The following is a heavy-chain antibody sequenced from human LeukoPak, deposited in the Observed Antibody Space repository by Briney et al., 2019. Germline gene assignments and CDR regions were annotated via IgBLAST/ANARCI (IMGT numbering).Heavy chain of an antibody. CDR1: GYTFTGYY. CDR2: INPNSGGT. Sequence: ASVKVSCKASGYTFTGYYMHWVRQAPGQGLEWMGWINPNSGGTNYAQKFQGRVTMTRDTSISTAYMELSRLRSDDTAVYYCARGSSYYDFWSGYPDWGQGTLVTVSS. V-gene: IGHV1-2*02. CDR3: ARGSSYYDFWSGYPD. J-gene: IGHJ4*02. D-gene: IGHD3-3*01.